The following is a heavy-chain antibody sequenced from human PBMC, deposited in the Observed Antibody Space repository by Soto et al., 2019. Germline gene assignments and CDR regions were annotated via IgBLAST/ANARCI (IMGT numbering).Heavy chain of an antibody. Sequence: QVQLQQWGAGLLKPSETLSLTCAVYGGSFSGYYWSWIRQPPGKGLEWIGEINHSGSTNYNPSLKGRVTIPVDPSKTHFSLKLSSVPAADPAVYYCARGRSGQPRFRRPFDPWGKGPLVPVSS. CDR2: INHSGST. D-gene: IGHD3-10*01. V-gene: IGHV4-34*01. CDR3: ARGRSGQPRFRRPFDP. J-gene: IGHJ5*02. CDR1: GGSFSGYY.